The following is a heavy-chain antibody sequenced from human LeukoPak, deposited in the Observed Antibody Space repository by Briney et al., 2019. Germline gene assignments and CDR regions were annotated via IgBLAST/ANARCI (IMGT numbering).Heavy chain of an antibody. CDR3: ARARSTWNYVFRYYYYMDV. J-gene: IGHJ6*03. CDR2: MNPNSGNT. V-gene: IGHV1-8*03. CDR1: GYTFTSYD. Sequence: ASVKVSCKASGYTFTSYDINWVRQATGQGLEWMGWMNPNSGNTGYAQKFQGRVTITRNTSISTAYMELSSLRSEDTAVYYCARARSTWNYVFRYYYYMDVWGKGTTVTVSS. D-gene: IGHD1-7*01.